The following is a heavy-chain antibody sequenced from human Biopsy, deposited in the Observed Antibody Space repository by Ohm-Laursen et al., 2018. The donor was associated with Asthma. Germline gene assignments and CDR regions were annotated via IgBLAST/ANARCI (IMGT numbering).Heavy chain of an antibody. CDR1: GFMFRSFG. CDR3: AKRRGYSGHGNDY. D-gene: IGHD5-12*01. J-gene: IGHJ4*02. Sequence: SLRLSCSASGFMFRSFGMHWVRQAPGKGLEWVAVISYDGNHKFYEDSVKGRFTISRDNSKNTLYLQMNSLRTEDTAVYYCAKRRGYSGHGNDYWGRGTLVIVSS. V-gene: IGHV3-30*18. CDR2: ISYDGNHK.